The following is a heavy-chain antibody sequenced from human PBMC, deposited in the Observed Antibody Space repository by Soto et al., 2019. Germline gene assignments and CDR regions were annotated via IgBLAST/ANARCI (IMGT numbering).Heavy chain of an antibody. Sequence: ASVKVSCKASGYTFTSYDISWVRQATGQGLEWMGWMNPNSGNTGYAQKFQGRVTMTRNTSISTAYMELSSLRSEDTAVYYCARVQVTMVRGVIIMVVPRDYYYYGMDVWGQGTTVTVSS. CDR2: MNPNSGNT. D-gene: IGHD3-10*01. CDR1: GYTFTSYD. CDR3: ARVQVTMVRGVIIMVVPRDYYYYGMDV. J-gene: IGHJ6*02. V-gene: IGHV1-8*01.